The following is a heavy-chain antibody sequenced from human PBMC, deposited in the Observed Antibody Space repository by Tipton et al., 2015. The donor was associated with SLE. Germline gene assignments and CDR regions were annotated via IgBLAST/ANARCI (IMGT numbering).Heavy chain of an antibody. J-gene: IGHJ3*02. D-gene: IGHD1-26*01. CDR1: GFIFSSYA. CDR3: ASSGNYPGDAFDM. V-gene: IGHV3-23*03. CDR2: ISTLGSSA. Sequence: SLRLSCAASGFIFSSYAMGWVRQAPGKGLEWVSVISTLGSSAYYRDSVKGRFTISRENSKNTLYLQMNSLRAEDTAVYYCASSGNYPGDAFDMWGQGTMVTVSA.